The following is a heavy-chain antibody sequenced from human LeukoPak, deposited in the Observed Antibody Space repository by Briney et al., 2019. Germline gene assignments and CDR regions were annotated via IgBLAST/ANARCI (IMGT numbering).Heavy chain of an antibody. J-gene: IGHJ4*02. CDR1: GFTFSSYA. CDR3: AKWGDFDILTGYYVSDF. Sequence: PGGSLRLSCAASGFTFSSYAMSWVRRAPGKGLEWVSGISGSTSTAYYPDSVKGRFTISRDNSRNTLFLQMNSLRAEDTAIYYCAKWGDFDILTGYYVSDFWGQGTLVTVSS. V-gene: IGHV3-23*01. CDR2: ISGSTSTA. D-gene: IGHD3-9*01.